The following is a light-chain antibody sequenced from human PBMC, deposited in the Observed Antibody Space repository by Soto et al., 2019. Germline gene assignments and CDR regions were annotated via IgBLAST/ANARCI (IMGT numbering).Light chain of an antibody. CDR1: QSVSSSY. Sequence: EIVLTQSPGTLSLSPGERATLSCRASQSVSSSYLAWYQPKPGQTPRLLIYGASSSATGIPDRFSGSGSGTDFTLTISRLEPEDFAVYYCQQFGNSPYTFGQGTKLDIK. J-gene: IGKJ2*01. CDR2: GAS. CDR3: QQFGNSPYT. V-gene: IGKV3-20*01.